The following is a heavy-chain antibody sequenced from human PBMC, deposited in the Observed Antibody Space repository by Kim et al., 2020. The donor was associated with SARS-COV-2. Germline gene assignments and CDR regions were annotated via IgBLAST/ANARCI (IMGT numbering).Heavy chain of an antibody. J-gene: IGHJ4*02. CDR2: ISGSGGST. Sequence: GGSLRLSCAASGFTFSSYAMSWVRQAPGKGLEWVSAISGSGGSTYYADSVKGRFTISRDNSKNTLYLQMNSLRAEDTAVYYCAKDQIGRDDSSGYRPDYWGQGPWSPSPQ. V-gene: IGHV3-23*01. CDR3: AKDQIGRDDSSGYRPDY. D-gene: IGHD3-22*01. CDR1: GFTFSSYA.